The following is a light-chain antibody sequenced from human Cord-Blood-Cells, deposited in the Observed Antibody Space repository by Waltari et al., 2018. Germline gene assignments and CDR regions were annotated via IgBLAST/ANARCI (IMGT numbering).Light chain of an antibody. Sequence: SYELTQPPSVSVSPGHTASITCSGDKLGDNYACWYQQKPGQSPVLVIYQDSKRPSGIPERFSGSNSGNTATLTISGTQAMDEADYYCQAWDSSTAVFGTGTKVTVL. CDR1: KLGDNY. J-gene: IGLJ1*01. V-gene: IGLV3-1*01. CDR2: QDS. CDR3: QAWDSSTAV.